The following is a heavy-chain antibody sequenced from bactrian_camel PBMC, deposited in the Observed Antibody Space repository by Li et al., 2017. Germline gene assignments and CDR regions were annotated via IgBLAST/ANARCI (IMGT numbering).Heavy chain of an antibody. D-gene: IGHD5*01. Sequence: VQLVESGGGLVQPGGSLRLSCTASGFIFKNYDMSWVRQAPGKGLEWVSAIDSAAVNTYYSDSVKGRFTISRDSAKNTLYLQLNSPKTEDTAMYYCAKETYGLPSDWGQGTQVTVS. CDR1: GFIFKNYD. V-gene: IGHV3S40*01. J-gene: IGHJ4*01. CDR3: AKETYGLPSD. CDR2: IDSAAVNT.